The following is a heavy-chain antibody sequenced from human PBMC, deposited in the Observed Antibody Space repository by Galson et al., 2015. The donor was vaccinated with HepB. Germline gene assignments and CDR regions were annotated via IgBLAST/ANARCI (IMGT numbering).Heavy chain of an antibody. Sequence: SLRLSCAASGFTFSSYAMSWVRQAPGKGLEWVSAISGSGGSTYYADSVKGRFTISRDNSKNTLYLQMNSLRAEDTAVYYCAKDFGGEPYCGGDCYSGYFQHWGQGTLVTVSS. D-gene: IGHD2-21*02. CDR1: GFTFSSYA. CDR2: ISGSGGST. J-gene: IGHJ1*01. V-gene: IGHV3-23*01. CDR3: AKDFGGEPYCGGDCYSGYFQH.